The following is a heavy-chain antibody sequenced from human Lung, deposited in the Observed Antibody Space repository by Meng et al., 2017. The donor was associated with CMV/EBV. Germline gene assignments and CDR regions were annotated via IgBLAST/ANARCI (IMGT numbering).Heavy chain of an antibody. V-gene: IGHV3-53*01. J-gene: IGHJ6*02. Sequence: ESXKISXAASGFTVSSNYMSWVRQAPGKGLEWVSVIYSGGSTYYADSVKGRFTISRDNSKNTLYLQMNSLRAEDTAVYYCARFYVDTAMGLEYYGMDVWGQGTTVTVSS. CDR1: GFTVSSNY. CDR2: IYSGGST. CDR3: ARFYVDTAMGLEYYGMDV. D-gene: IGHD5-18*01.